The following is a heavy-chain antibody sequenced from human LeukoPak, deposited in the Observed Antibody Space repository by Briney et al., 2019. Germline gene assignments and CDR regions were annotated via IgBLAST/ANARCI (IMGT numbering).Heavy chain of an antibody. CDR3: AKDNDFWSGYSPLDY. CDR2: ISGSGGST. Sequence: GGSLRLSCAASGFTFSSYAMSWVRQAPGKGLEWVSAISGSGGSTYYADSVKGRFTISRDNSKNTLYLQMNSLRAEDTAVYYCAKDNDFWSGYSPLDYWSQGTLVTVSS. J-gene: IGHJ4*02. D-gene: IGHD3-3*01. V-gene: IGHV3-23*01. CDR1: GFTFSSYA.